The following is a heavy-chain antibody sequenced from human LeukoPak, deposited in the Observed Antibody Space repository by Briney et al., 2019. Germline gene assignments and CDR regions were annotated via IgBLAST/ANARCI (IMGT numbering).Heavy chain of an antibody. CDR3: AGKTPGTSVDV. V-gene: IGHV4-39*01. Sequence: NPSETLSLTCTVSGDSISNSAYYWVWIRQPPGKGLEWIGTITNTGNTYSNPSLKSRVTISIDTSKTQISLKLTSVTAADTAVFYCAGKTPGTSVDVWGQGTPVTVSS. CDR1: GDSISNSAYY. J-gene: IGHJ6*02. CDR2: ITNTGNT. D-gene: IGHD3-10*01.